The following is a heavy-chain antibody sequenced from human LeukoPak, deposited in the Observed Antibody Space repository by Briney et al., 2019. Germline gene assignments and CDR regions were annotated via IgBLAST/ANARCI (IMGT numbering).Heavy chain of an antibody. CDR2: ISVSGNT. V-gene: IGHV3-23*01. Sequence: GGSLRLSCAASGFTLSSYAMSWVRQGPGKGLEWGSAISVSGNTYHADSVKGRFTISRDSSKNTLYLQMNSLRSDDTAVYFCARTSYDSSGYYLTFDYWGQGTLVTVSS. CDR1: GFTLSSYA. J-gene: IGHJ4*02. D-gene: IGHD3-22*01. CDR3: ARTSYDSSGYYLTFDY.